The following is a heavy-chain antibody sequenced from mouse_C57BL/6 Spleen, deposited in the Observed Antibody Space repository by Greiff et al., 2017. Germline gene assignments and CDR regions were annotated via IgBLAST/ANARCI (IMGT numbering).Heavy chain of an antibody. D-gene: IGHD2-5*01. CDR3: ARFRGSKRVYWDFEG. Sequence: QVQLQQPGAELVKPGASVKMSCKASGYTFTSYWITWVKQRPGQGLEWIGDIYPGSGSTNYNEKFKSKATLTVDTSSSTAYMQLSSLTSEDSAVYYCARFRGSKRVYWDFEGWGTGTTVTVSS. J-gene: IGHJ1*03. CDR2: IYPGSGST. V-gene: IGHV1-55*01. CDR1: GYTFTSYW.